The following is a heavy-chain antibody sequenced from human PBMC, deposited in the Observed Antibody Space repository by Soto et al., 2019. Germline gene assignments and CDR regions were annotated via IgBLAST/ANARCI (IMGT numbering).Heavy chain of an antibody. J-gene: IGHJ4*02. CDR2: IIPIFGTA. CDR3: ARGVDIVVVPAPFDY. D-gene: IGHD2-2*01. CDR1: GGTFSSYA. Sequence: SVKVSCKASGGTFSSYAISWVRQAPGQGLEWMGGIIPIFGTANYAQKFQGRVTITADESTSTAYMELSSLRSEDTAVYYCARGVDIVVVPAPFDYWGQGTLVTVSS. V-gene: IGHV1-69*13.